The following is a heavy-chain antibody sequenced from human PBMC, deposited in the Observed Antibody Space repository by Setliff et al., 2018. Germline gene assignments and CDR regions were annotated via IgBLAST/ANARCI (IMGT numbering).Heavy chain of an antibody. V-gene: IGHV1-2*02. J-gene: IGHJ3*02. CDR2: INPNSGAT. D-gene: IGHD3-9*01. CDR3: ARDGAWFRAFDM. Sequence: ASVKVSCKGPERCFIGNYFHWVRQAPGEGLEWMGSINPNSGATDSAQKFQGRVTMTRNTSINMAYMELNRLQYEDTAVYYCARDGAWFRAFDMWGPGTMVTVSS. CDR1: ERCFIGNY.